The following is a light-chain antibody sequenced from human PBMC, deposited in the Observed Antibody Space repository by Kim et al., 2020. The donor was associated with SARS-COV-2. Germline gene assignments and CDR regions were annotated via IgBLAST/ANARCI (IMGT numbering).Light chain of an antibody. Sequence: VSPGQTASITCSGDKLGDKYACWYQQKPGQSPVLVIYQDSKRPSGIPERFSRSNSGNTATLTISGTQAMDEADYYCQAWDSSTEVFGTGTKVTVL. J-gene: IGLJ1*01. V-gene: IGLV3-1*01. CDR2: QDS. CDR3: QAWDSSTEV. CDR1: KLGDKY.